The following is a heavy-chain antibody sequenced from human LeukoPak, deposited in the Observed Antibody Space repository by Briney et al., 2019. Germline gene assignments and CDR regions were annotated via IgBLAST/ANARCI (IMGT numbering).Heavy chain of an antibody. V-gene: IGHV4-61*01. J-gene: IGHJ6*02. CDR1: GGSVSSGSYY. Sequence: TTSETLSLTCTVSGGSVSSGSYYWSWIRQPPGKGLEWIGYIYYSGSTNYNPSLKSRVTISVDTSKNQFSLKLSSVTAADTAVYYCARGSNYYYYYGMDVWGQGTTVTVSS. CDR3: ARGSNYYYYYGMDV. CDR2: IYYSGST.